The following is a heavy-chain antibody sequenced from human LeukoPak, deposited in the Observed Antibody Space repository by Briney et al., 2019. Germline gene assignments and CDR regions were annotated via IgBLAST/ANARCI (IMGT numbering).Heavy chain of an antibody. D-gene: IGHD2-2*01. CDR2: IYYSGST. CDR3: ARASLSTSFAP. V-gene: IGHV4-31*03. J-gene: IGHJ5*02. CDR1: GGSISSGGYY. Sequence: PSETLSLTCTVSGGSISSGGYYWSWIRQHPGKGLEWIRYIYYSGSTYYNPSLKSRVTISVDTSKNQFSLKLSSVAAADTAVYYCARASLSTSFAPWGQGTLVTVSS.